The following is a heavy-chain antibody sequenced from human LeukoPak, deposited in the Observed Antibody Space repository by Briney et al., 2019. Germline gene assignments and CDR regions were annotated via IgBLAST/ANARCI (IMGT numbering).Heavy chain of an antibody. V-gene: IGHV3-23*01. D-gene: IGHD6-25*01. CDR3: ARDEGRLDAFDI. CDR1: GFTFSTYA. CDR2: ISGTGVST. J-gene: IGHJ3*02. Sequence: GGSLRLSCAASGFTFSTYAMTWVRQAPGKGLEWVSLISGTGVSTYYADSVKGRFTISRDNSKNTLYLQMNSLRAEDTALYYCARDEGRLDAFDIWGQGTMVTVSS.